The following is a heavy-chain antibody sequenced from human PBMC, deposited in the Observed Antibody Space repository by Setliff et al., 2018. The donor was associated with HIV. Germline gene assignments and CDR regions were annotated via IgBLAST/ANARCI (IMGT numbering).Heavy chain of an antibody. V-gene: IGHV1-69-2*01. CDR2: VDPKNGKT. CDR1: GYTFTSYD. J-gene: IGHJ4*02. CDR3: ATLDYYGSQTYNLALHY. D-gene: IGHD3-10*01. Sequence: ASVKVSCKASGYTFTSYDINWVRQATGQGLERMGRVDPKNGKTLYAENLRGRITITADTSTDTAYMELNSLRSEDTAMYYCATLDYYGSQTYNLALHYWGQGTLVTVSS.